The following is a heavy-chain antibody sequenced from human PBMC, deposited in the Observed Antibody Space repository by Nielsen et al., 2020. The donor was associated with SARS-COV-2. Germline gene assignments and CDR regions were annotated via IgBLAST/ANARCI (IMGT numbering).Heavy chain of an antibody. Sequence: GESLKISCAASGFTFSSYAMTWVRQAPGKGLEWVSTISGSGGSTYYADSVKGRFTISRDNAKNSLYLQMNSLRAEDTAVYYCAGDYWFGETPWGMDVWGQGTTVTASS. CDR2: ISGSGGST. D-gene: IGHD3-10*01. CDR3: AGDYWFGETPWGMDV. J-gene: IGHJ6*02. CDR1: GFTFSSYA. V-gene: IGHV3-23*01.